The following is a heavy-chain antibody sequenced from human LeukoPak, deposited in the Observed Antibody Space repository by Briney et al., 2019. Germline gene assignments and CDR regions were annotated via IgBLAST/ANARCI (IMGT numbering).Heavy chain of an antibody. CDR3: ARDGCSGGSCYSGAFDY. D-gene: IGHD2-15*01. Sequence: TGGSLRLSCAASGFMFADHGMTWVRQVPGKGLEWVSGINWNGGSTGYVDSVKGRFTISRDNAKNSLYLQMNSLRAEDTAVYYCARDGCSGGSCYSGAFDYWGQGTLVTVSS. V-gene: IGHV3-20*04. J-gene: IGHJ4*02. CDR2: INWNGGST. CDR1: GFMFADHG.